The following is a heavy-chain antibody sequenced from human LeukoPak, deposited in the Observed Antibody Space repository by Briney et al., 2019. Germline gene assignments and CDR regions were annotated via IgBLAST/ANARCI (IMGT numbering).Heavy chain of an antibody. V-gene: IGHV1-69*13. J-gene: IGHJ4*02. CDR2: IIPIFGTA. D-gene: IGHD6-19*01. CDR3: ARGTLYRGWSYYLDF. Sequence: SVKVSCKASGGTFSSYAISWVRQAPGQGLEWMGGIIPIFGTANYAQKFQGRVTITADESTSTAYMELSSLRSEDTAMYYCARGTLYRGWSYYLDFWGQGSQVTVSS. CDR1: GGTFSSYA.